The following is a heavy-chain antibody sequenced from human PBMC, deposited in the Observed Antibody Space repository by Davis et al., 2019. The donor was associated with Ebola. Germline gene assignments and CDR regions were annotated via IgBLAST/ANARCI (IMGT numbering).Heavy chain of an antibody. D-gene: IGHD3-10*01. V-gene: IGHV3-43*01. CDR2: ISWDGSSV. Sequence: GESLKISCAASGFTFDQYPMHWVRQRPGKGLEWVSLISWDGSSVDYASSVKGRFIISRDNSGKSLHLQMNSLRSEDSGLYYCTRGWQFGGAAGYFYHGLDVWGQGTAVTVSS. CDR3: TRGWQFGGAAGYFYHGLDV. CDR1: GFTFDQYP. J-gene: IGHJ6*02.